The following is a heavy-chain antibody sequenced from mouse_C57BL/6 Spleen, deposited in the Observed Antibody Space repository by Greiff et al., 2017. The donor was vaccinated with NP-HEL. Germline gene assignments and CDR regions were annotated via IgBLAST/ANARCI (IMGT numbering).Heavy chain of an antibody. CDR3: TRDRGNRGFAY. CDR1: GFTFSSYA. J-gene: IGHJ3*01. CDR2: ISSGGDYI. Sequence: EVMLVESGEGLVKPGGSLKLSCAASGFTFSSYAMSWVRQTPEKRLEWVAYISSGGDYIYYADTVKGRFTISRDNARNTLYLQMSSLKSEDTAMYYCTRDRGNRGFAYWGQGTLVTVAA. D-gene: IGHD3-1*01. V-gene: IGHV5-9-1*02.